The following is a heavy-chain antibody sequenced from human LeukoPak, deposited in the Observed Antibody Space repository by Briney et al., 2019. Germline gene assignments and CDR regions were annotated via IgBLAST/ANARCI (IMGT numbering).Heavy chain of an antibody. J-gene: IGHJ4*02. CDR2: IYYSGST. D-gene: IGHD3-10*01. CDR1: GGSISSYY. Sequence: PSETLSLTCTVSGGSISSYYWSWIRQPPGKGLEWIGYIYYSGSTNYNPSLKSRVTISVDTSKNQFSLKLSSVTAADTAVYYCARDSGSLEMATELDYWGQGTLVTVSS. V-gene: IGHV4-59*01. CDR3: ARDSGSLEMATELDY.